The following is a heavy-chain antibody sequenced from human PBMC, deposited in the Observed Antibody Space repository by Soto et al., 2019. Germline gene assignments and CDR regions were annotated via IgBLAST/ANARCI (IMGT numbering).Heavy chain of an antibody. CDR3: ARYLRSRGWFDP. CDR1: GVSITSHY. Sequence: SETLSLTCDVSGVSITSHYWNWIRQFPGMGLEWIGSTYFRGSASYNPSLKSRVTISLDTSKDQLSLWLSSVTAAHSAVYYCARYLRSRGWFDPWGPGILVTVSS. V-gene: IGHV4-59*11. CDR2: TYFRGSA. J-gene: IGHJ5*02.